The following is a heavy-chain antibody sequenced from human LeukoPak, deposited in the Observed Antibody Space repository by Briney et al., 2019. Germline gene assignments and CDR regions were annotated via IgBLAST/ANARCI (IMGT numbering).Heavy chain of an antibody. CDR3: AKGGKWDVTPFDY. Sequence: TGGSLRLSCAASGFTFTSYSMNWVRQAPGKGLEWVSTISGGGGSTYYADSVKGRFTISRDNSKNTLHLQVNSLRAEDTAVYYCAKGGKWDVTPFDYWGQGTLVTVSS. J-gene: IGHJ4*02. CDR1: GFTFTSYS. V-gene: IGHV3-23*01. CDR2: ISGGGGST. D-gene: IGHD1-26*01.